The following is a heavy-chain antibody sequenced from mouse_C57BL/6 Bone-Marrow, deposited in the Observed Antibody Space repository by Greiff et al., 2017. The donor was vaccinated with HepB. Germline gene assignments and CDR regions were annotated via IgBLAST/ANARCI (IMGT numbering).Heavy chain of an antibody. J-gene: IGHJ3*01. CDR3: ARGGSSPFAY. D-gene: IGHD1-1*01. CDR1: GYTFTDYY. V-gene: IGHV1-19*01. Sequence: EVQLQQSGPVLVKPGASVKMSCKASGYTFTDYYMNWVKQSHGKSLEWIGVINPYNGGTSYNQKFKGKATLTVDKSSSTAYMELNSLTSEDSAVYYCARGGSSPFAYWGQGTLVTVSA. CDR2: INPYNGGT.